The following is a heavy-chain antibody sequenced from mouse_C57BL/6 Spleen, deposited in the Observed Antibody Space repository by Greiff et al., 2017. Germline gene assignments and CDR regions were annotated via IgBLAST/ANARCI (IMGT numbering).Heavy chain of an antibody. D-gene: IGHD2-1*01. Sequence: QVQIQQPGTELVKPGASVKLSCKASGYTFTSYWMHWVKQRPGQGLEWIGNINPSNGGTNYNEKFKSKATLTVDKSSSTAYMQLSSLTSEDSAVYYCARSRNYGNFYYAMDYWGQGTSVTVSS. CDR2: INPSNGGT. CDR3: ARSRNYGNFYYAMDY. CDR1: GYTFTSYW. V-gene: IGHV1-53*01. J-gene: IGHJ4*01.